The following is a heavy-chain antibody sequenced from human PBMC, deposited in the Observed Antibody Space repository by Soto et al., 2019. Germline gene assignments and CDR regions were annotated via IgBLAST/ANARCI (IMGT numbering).Heavy chain of an antibody. J-gene: IGHJ6*02. CDR1: GYTFTSYG. D-gene: IGHD2-2*01. V-gene: IGHV1-18*01. CDR2: ISAYNGNT. Sequence: QVQLVQSGAEVKKPGASVKVSCKASGYTFTSYGISWVRQAPGQGLEWMGWISAYNGNTNYAQKLQGRVTMTTDTPTSTAYSELRSLSSDDTAVYYCASWVYCSSTSWCPLAPWAYYYYCGMDVWGQGTTVTVSS. CDR3: ASWVYCSSTSWCPLAPWAYYYYCGMDV.